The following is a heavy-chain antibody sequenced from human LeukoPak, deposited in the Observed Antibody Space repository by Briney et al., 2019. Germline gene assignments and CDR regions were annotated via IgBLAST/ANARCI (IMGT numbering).Heavy chain of an antibody. J-gene: IGHJ6*03. Sequence: PSQTLSLTCTVSGGSISSGGYYWSWIRQHPGKGLEWIGYIYYSGSTYYNPSLKSRVTISVDTSKNQFSLKLSSVTAADTAVYYCARRGPGYYDSSGPLRDYYMDVWGKGTTVTVSS. D-gene: IGHD3-22*01. CDR3: ARRGPGYYDSSGPLRDYYMDV. CDR1: GGSISSGGYY. V-gene: IGHV4-31*03. CDR2: IYYSGST.